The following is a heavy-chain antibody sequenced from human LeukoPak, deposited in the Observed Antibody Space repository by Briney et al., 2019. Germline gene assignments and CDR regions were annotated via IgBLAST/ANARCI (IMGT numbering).Heavy chain of an antibody. CDR1: GGSISSSSYY. CDR2: IYYSGST. Sequence: SETLSLTCTVSGGSISSSSYYWGWIRQPPGKGLEWIGSIYYSGSTYYNPSLKSRVTISVDTSKNQFSLKLSSVTAADTAVYYCARTGPNVLLGYCSGGSCYGAFDIWGQGTMVTVSS. D-gene: IGHD2-15*01. J-gene: IGHJ3*02. CDR3: ARTGPNVLLGYCSGGSCYGAFDI. V-gene: IGHV4-39*07.